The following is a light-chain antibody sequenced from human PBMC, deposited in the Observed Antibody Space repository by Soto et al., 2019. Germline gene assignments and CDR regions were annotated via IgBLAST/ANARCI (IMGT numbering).Light chain of an antibody. V-gene: IGKV1-27*01. CDR1: QSISSY. Sequence: DIQMTQSPSSLSASVGDRVTITCRASQSISSYLNWYQQKPGKAPKLLIYAASTLQSGGPSRFSGRGSGTDFPLTISSLQPEDVATYYCQKCKVAPFTFGGGTKVDIK. CDR2: AAS. J-gene: IGKJ4*01. CDR3: QKCKVAPFT.